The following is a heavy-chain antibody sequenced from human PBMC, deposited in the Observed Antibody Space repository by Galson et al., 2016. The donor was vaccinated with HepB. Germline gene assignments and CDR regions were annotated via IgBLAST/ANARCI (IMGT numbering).Heavy chain of an antibody. CDR1: GFTFSTYA. D-gene: IGHD3/OR15-3a*01. CDR2: ILFDGSNK. Sequence: SHTLPCAASGFTFSTYAIHSVRQAPRNGLAWVAVILFDGSNKYYAESVRGRFPISRDNSKNSVYLQMNSLRAEDTAVYYCANSLMISTSQGRGSTWGQGTLVTVSS. J-gene: IGHJ4*02. CDR3: ANSLMISTSQGRGST. V-gene: IGHV3-30*04.